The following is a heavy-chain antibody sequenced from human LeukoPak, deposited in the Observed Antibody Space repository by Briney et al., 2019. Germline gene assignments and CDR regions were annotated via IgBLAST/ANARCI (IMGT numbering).Heavy chain of an antibody. J-gene: IGHJ5*02. Sequence: SETLSLTCAVYGGSFSGYYWSWIRQHPGKGLEWIGYIYYSGSTYYNPSLKSRVTISVDTSKNQFSLKLSSVTAADTAVYYCAAQDVNWFDPWGQGTLVTVSS. CDR3: AAQDVNWFDP. D-gene: IGHD2-15*01. CDR2: IYYSGST. V-gene: IGHV4-31*11. CDR1: GGSFSGYY.